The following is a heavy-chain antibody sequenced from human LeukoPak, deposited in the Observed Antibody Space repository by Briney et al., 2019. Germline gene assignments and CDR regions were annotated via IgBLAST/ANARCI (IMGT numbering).Heavy chain of an antibody. CDR3: ARAVVGSGSLY. CDR1: GFTVSGSY. J-gene: IGHJ4*02. Sequence: GGSLRLSCAASGFTVSGSYASWVRQAPGKGLEWVSVIYDGGSTYYADSVKDRFTISRDNSKNTLYLQMNSLRAGDTAVYYCARAVVGSGSLYWGQGTLVTVSS. D-gene: IGHD3-10*01. V-gene: IGHV3-66*01. CDR2: IYDGGST.